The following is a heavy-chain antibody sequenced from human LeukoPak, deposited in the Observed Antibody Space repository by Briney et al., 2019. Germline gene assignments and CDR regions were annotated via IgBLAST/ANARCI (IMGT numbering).Heavy chain of an antibody. CDR3: ARVSTYYYDSSGYLGDAFDI. V-gene: IGHV4-59*01. J-gene: IGHJ3*02. Sequence: PSETLSLTCTVSGGSISSYYWSWIRQPPGKGLEWIGYIYYSGSTNYNPSLKSRVTISVDTSKNQFSLKLSSVTAADTAVYYCARVSTYYYDSSGYLGDAFDIWGQGTMVTVSS. CDR1: GGSISSYY. CDR2: IYYSGST. D-gene: IGHD3-22*01.